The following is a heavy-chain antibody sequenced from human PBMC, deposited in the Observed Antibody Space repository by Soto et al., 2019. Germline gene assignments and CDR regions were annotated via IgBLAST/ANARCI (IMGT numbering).Heavy chain of an antibody. Sequence: EVPLVESGRGLIQPGGSLRLSCTTSGFTVSSSHMSWVRQAPGKGLEWVSVIYSGGSSYYAVSVQGRFTISRDNSENTVYLQMNSLRGEDTAMYYCARLGPYGSESYSFRYNWFDPWGQGTLVTVSS. V-gene: IGHV3-53*01. CDR3: ARLGPYGSESYSFRYNWFDP. J-gene: IGHJ5*02. D-gene: IGHD3-10*01. CDR2: IYSGGSS. CDR1: GFTVSSSH.